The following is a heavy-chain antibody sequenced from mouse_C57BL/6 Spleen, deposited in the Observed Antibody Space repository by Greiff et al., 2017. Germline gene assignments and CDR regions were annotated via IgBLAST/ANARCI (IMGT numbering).Heavy chain of an antibody. V-gene: IGHV5-4*03. CDR1: GFTFSSYA. Sequence: DVKLVESGGGLVKPGGSLKLSCAASGFTFSSYAMSWVRQTPEKRLEWVATISDGGSYTYYPDNVKGRFTISRDNAKNNLYLQMSHLKSEDTAMYYCARARTGYYAMDYWGQGTSVTVSS. J-gene: IGHJ4*01. CDR3: ARARTGYYAMDY. CDR2: ISDGGSYT. D-gene: IGHD4-1*01.